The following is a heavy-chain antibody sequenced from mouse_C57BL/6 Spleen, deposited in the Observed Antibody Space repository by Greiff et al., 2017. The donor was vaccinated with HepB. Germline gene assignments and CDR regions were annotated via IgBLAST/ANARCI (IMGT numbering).Heavy chain of an antibody. CDR1: GFTFSSYG. J-gene: IGHJ4*01. CDR2: ISSGGSYT. D-gene: IGHD2-4*01. V-gene: IGHV5-6*01. CDR3: ARLGLRRGGGLYYYAMDY. Sequence: EVMLVESGGDLVKPGGSLKLSCAASGFTFSSYGMSWVRQTPDKRLEWVATISSGGSYTYYPDSVKGRFTISRDNAKNTLYLQMSSLKSEDTAMYYCARLGLRRGGGLYYYAMDYWGQGTSVTVSS.